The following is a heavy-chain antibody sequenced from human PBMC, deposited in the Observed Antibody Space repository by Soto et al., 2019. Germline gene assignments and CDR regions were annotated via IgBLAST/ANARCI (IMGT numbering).Heavy chain of an antibody. J-gene: IGHJ5*02. CDR2: ISAKHGNT. V-gene: IGHV1-18*01. Sequence: QVLLVQSGAEIKKPGASVQVSCKASGYSFTSYGINWVRQAPGQGLEWMGWISAKHGNTHYAQKLQVRVTMTTDTTTSTGNMKLRSLTTDYTAVYYCTRDIFRQPLVGCHDNWFDPWGQGTLVTVSS. CDR3: TRDIFRQPLVGCHDNWFDP. CDR1: GYSFTSYG. D-gene: IGHD3-9*01.